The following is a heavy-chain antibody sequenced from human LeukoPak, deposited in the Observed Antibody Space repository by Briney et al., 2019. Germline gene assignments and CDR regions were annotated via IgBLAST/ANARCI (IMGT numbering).Heavy chain of an antibody. CDR1: GYTFTCYY. J-gene: IGHJ6*02. CDR2: INPNSGGT. D-gene: IGHD2-15*01. CDR3: ARGAPVTQTYYYYGMDV. V-gene: IGHV1-2*02. Sequence: ASVKVSCKASGYTFTCYYMHWVRQAPGQGLEWMGWINPNSGGTNYAQKFQGRVTMTRDTSISTAYMELSRLRSDDTAVYYCARGAPVTQTYYYYGMDVWGQGTTVTVSS.